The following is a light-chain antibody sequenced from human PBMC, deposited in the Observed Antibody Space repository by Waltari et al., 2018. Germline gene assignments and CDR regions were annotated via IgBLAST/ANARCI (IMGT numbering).Light chain of an antibody. CDR2: DVS. CDR3: QQYLSSTRT. CDR1: QSLVSSY. Sequence: EIVLTQSPGTLSLSPGERATLSCRASQSLVSSYLAWYQQKPGQAPRLLMDDVSSRATGIPDRFSGSGSGTEFTLTISRLEPEDSAVYYCQQYLSSTRTFGQGTKLEIK. J-gene: IGKJ2*01. V-gene: IGKV3-20*01.